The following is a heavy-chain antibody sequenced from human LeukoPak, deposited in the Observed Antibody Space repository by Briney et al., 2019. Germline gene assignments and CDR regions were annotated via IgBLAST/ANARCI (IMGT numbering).Heavy chain of an antibody. CDR2: INEDGSEK. Sequence: PGGSLTLSCTASGFTFSNYWMMWVRQAPGKGLEWVANINEDGSEKYYADSVEGRFTISRDNAKNSLDLQMNSLRAGDTAIYYCARSKIDYWGQGTLVTVSS. V-gene: IGHV3-7*01. J-gene: IGHJ4*02. D-gene: IGHD4-11*01. CDR3: ARSKIDY. CDR1: GFTFSNYW.